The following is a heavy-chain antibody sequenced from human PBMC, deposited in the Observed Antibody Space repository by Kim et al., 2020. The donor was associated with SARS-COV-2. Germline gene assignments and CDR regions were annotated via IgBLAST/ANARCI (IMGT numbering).Heavy chain of an antibody. CDR3: ARDPGIAVAGTDDGVASMLFDI. V-gene: IGHV3-33*08. Sequence: GGSLRLSCAASGFTFSSYGMHWVRQAPGKGLEWVAVIWYDGSNKYYADSVKGRFTISRDNSKNTLYLQMNSLRAEDTAVYYCARDPGIAVAGTDDGVASMLFDIWGQGTMVTVSS. J-gene: IGHJ3*02. CDR1: GFTFSSYG. CDR2: IWYDGSNK. D-gene: IGHD6-19*01.